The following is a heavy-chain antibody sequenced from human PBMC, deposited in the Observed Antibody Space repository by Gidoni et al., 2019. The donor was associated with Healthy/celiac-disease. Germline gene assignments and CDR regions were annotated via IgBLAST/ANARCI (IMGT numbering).Heavy chain of an antibody. D-gene: IGHD2-2*01. V-gene: IGHV1-18*01. CDR3: ARNGWPLLERVVPAATYYYYYGMDV. Sequence: QVQLVQSGAEVKTPGASVKVSCKSSGYTFTSYGISWVRQAPVQGLEWMGWISAYNGNTNYAQKLQGRVTMTTDTSTSTAYMELRSLRSDDTAVYYWARNGWPLLERVVPAATYYYYYGMDVWGQGTTVTVSS. CDR2: ISAYNGNT. J-gene: IGHJ6*02. CDR1: GYTFTSYG.